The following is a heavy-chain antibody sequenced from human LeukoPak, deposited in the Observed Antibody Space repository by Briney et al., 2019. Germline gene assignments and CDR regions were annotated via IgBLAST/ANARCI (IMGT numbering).Heavy chain of an antibody. J-gene: IGHJ4*02. Sequence: HPGGSLRLSCAASGFTFSSYAMSWVRQAPGKGLEWVSAISGSGGSTYYADSVKGRFTISRDNSKNTLYLQMNSLRAEDTAVYYCARNYDILTGRCFDYWGQGTLVTVSS. CDR2: ISGSGGST. CDR1: GFTFSSYA. D-gene: IGHD3-9*01. V-gene: IGHV3-23*01. CDR3: ARNYDILTGRCFDY.